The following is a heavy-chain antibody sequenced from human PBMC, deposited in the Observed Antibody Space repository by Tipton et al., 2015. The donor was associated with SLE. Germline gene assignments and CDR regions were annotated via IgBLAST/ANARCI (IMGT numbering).Heavy chain of an antibody. CDR3: AQSRVEWELRHYFDY. D-gene: IGHD1-26*01. CDR1: GVSISSGTYY. Sequence: TLSLTCTVSGVSISSGTYYWGWIRQPPGKGLGWIGSIYYSGSTFYTPSLPSRVTISLDTSKSQFSLRLSSVTAADTAVYFCAQSRVEWELRHYFDYWGQGALVTVSP. V-gene: IGHV4-39*07. CDR2: IYYSGST. J-gene: IGHJ4*02.